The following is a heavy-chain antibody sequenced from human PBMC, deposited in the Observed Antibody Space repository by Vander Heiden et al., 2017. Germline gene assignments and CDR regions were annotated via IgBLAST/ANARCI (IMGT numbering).Heavy chain of an antibody. Sequence: QVQLQQWGAGLLKPSETLSLTCAVYGGSFSGSYWSWIRQPPGKGLEWIGEINHSGSTNYNPSLKSRVTISVDTSKNQFSLKLSSVTAADTAVYYCASRYYDFWSGYYTPIDYWGQGTLVTVSS. CDR3: ASRYYDFWSGYYTPIDY. J-gene: IGHJ4*02. CDR2: INHSGST. D-gene: IGHD3-3*01. CDR1: GGSFSGSY. V-gene: IGHV4-34*01.